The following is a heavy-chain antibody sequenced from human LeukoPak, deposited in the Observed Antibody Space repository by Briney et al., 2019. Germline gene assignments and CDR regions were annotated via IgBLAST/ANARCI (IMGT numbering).Heavy chain of an antibody. Sequence: SETLSLTCAVYGGSFSGYYWSWIRQPPGKGLEWIGEINHSGSTNYNPSLKSRVTISVDTSKNQFSLKLSSVTAADTAVYYCASFTYYDYVWGSYRDYWGQGTLVTVSS. V-gene: IGHV4-34*01. CDR1: GGSFSGYY. D-gene: IGHD3-16*02. CDR2: INHSGST. CDR3: ASFTYYDYVWGSYRDY. J-gene: IGHJ4*02.